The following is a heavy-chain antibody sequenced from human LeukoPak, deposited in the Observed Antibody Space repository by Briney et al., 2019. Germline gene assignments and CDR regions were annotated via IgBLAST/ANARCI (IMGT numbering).Heavy chain of an antibody. CDR1: GFTFSSYL. CDR2: ISGGGVTT. CDR3: AKNIPASGLTFVD. V-gene: IGHV3-23*01. Sequence: GGSPRLSCAASGFTFSSYLMTWVRLTPGKGPEWVSSISGGGVTTYYADSVKGRFTISRDNSKNTLYLQMNSLRAEDTAVYYCAKNIPASGLTFVDWGQGTLVTVSS. D-gene: IGHD6-25*01. J-gene: IGHJ4*02.